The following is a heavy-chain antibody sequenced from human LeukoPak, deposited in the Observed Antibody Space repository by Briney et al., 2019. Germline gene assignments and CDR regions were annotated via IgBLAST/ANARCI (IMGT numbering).Heavy chain of an antibody. J-gene: IGHJ4*02. V-gene: IGHV1-2*02. CDR3: ARGHCTNGVCYADFDY. CDR2: INPNSGGT. Sequence: GASVKVSCKASGYTFTGYYMHWVRQAPGQGLEWMGWINPNSGGTNYAQKFQGRVTMTRDTSISTAYMELSRLRSDDTAVYYCARGHCTNGVCYADFDYWGEGTLVTVSS. CDR1: GYTFTGYY. D-gene: IGHD2-8*01.